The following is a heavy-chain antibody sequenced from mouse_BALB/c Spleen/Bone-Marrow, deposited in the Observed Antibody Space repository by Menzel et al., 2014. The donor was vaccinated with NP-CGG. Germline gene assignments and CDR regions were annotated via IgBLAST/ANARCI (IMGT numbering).Heavy chain of an antibody. Sequence: DVQLQESGTVLARPGAAAKMSCKASGYTFSNYWMHWVKQRPGQGLEWIGTIYPGNSDTTYNQKFKGKAKLTAVTSTSTAYMELSSLTNEDSAVYYCTTLARSDFDYWGQGTTLTVSS. J-gene: IGHJ2*01. CDR2: IYPGNSDT. D-gene: IGHD3-1*01. V-gene: IGHV1-5*01. CDR1: GYTFSNYW. CDR3: TTLARSDFDY.